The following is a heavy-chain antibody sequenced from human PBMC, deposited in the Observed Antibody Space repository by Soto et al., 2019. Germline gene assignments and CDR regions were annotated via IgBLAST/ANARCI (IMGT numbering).Heavy chain of an antibody. CDR1: GGTFSSYA. J-gene: IGHJ5*02. Sequence: VASVKVSCKASGGTFSSYAISWVRQAPGQGLEWMGGIIPIFGTANYAQKFQGRVTITADESTSTAYMELSSLRSEDTAVYYCARANVVVVPGNWFDPWGQGTLVTVSS. D-gene: IGHD2-2*01. V-gene: IGHV1-69*13. CDR3: ARANVVVVPGNWFDP. CDR2: IIPIFGTA.